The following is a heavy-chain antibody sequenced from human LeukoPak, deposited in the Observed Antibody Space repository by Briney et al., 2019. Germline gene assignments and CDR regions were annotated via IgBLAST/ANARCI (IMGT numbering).Heavy chain of an antibody. Sequence: PSETLSLTCTVSGVSISSYYWSWIRQPPGKGLEWVWDIYYSGSTNYNPSLKSRVNISVDTSKNQFSLKLSSVTAADTAVYYCARDLSSDSSGWYLKGAFDIWGQGTMVTVSS. CDR3: ARDLSSDSSGWYLKGAFDI. CDR1: GVSISSYY. J-gene: IGHJ3*02. CDR2: IYYSGST. D-gene: IGHD6-19*01. V-gene: IGHV4-59*01.